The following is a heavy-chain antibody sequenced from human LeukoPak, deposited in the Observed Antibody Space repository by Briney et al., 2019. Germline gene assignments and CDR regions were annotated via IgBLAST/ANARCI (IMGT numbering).Heavy chain of an antibody. CDR1: GGSISSSSYY. J-gene: IGHJ4*02. Sequence: SETLSLTCTVSGGSISSSSYYWGWLRQPPGKGLEWIGSIYYSGSTYYNPSLKSRVTISVDTSKNQFSLKLSSVTAADTAVYYCARSPAITTTPSFDYWGQGTLVTVSS. D-gene: IGHD4-11*01. CDR2: IYYSGST. V-gene: IGHV4-39*01. CDR3: ARSPAITTTPSFDY.